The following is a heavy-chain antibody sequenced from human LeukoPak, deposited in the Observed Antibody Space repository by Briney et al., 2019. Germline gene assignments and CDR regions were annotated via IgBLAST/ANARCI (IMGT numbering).Heavy chain of an antibody. V-gene: IGHV4-38-2*02. J-gene: IGHJ6*03. CDR3: ARDRPYTGLYYYYYMDG. CDR1: GYSISSGYY. Sequence: SSETLSLTCTVSGYSISSGYYWGWIRQPPGKGLEWIGSIYHSGSTYYNPYLKSRVTISVDMSKNQFSLKLSSVTAADTAVYYCARDRPYTGLYYYYYMDGWGKGTTVSVPS. D-gene: IGHD1-26*01. CDR2: IYHSGST.